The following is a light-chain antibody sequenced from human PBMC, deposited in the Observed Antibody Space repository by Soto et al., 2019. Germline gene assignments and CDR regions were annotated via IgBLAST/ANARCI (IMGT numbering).Light chain of an antibody. CDR1: QTVPSNY. V-gene: IGKV3-20*01. J-gene: IGKJ4*01. Sequence: EIELTQSPGTLSLSPGERATLSCRASQTVPSNYLAWYQQRPGQAPRILVYGASSMATGIPDRFSGSGSGAEFTLTISRLEPEDFAVYYCQQYGSSPLTFGGGTKVEIK. CDR2: GAS. CDR3: QQYGSSPLT.